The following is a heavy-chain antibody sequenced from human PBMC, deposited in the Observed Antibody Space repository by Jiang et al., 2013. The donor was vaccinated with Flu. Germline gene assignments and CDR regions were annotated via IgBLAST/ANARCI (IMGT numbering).Heavy chain of an antibody. J-gene: IGHJ2*01. V-gene: IGHV3-7*03. Sequence: GGLVQPGGSWRLSCAASGFIFTNYWVSWVRQAPGQGLEWVANIKQDRSETYYVDSVKGRFTISRDHAKNSLYLQMNSLRAEDTAVYYCVRERHCSTTSCYGGTDWYFDLWGRGTLVTVSS. CDR1: GFIFTNYW. CDR2: IKQDRSET. CDR3: VRERHCSTTSCYGGTDWYFDL. D-gene: IGHD2-2*01.